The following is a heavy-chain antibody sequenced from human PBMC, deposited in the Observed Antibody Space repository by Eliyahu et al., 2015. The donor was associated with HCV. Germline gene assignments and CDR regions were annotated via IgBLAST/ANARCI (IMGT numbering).Heavy chain of an antibody. D-gene: IGHD6-13*01. Sequence: EVQLLESGGGLVQPGGSLRLSCAASGFTFDNYAMSWVSQAPGKGLEWVSAVSGSGNSTYYADSVRGRFTISRDNSRNTLYLQMNSLRAEDSAIYYCAKMDGSNWYKRAGDYWGQGTLVTVSS. J-gene: IGHJ4*02. V-gene: IGHV3-23*01. CDR2: VSGSGNST. CDR1: GFTFDNYA. CDR3: AKMDGSNWYKRAGDY.